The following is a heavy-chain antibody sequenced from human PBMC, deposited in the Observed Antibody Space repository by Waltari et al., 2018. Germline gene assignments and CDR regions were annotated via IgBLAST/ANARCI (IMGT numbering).Heavy chain of an antibody. Sequence: EVQLVESGGGLVKPGGSLRLSCAASGFTFSNAWMSWVRQAPGKRLEWVGRSKSKTDGGTTGDAAPVKGRFTISRDDSKNTLYLQMNSLKTEDTAVYYCTTVGNPYYDFWSGYYTHYYMDVWGKGTTVTISS. CDR1: GFTFSNAW. CDR3: TTVGNPYYDFWSGYYTHYYMDV. V-gene: IGHV3-15*01. CDR2: SKSKTDGGTT. J-gene: IGHJ6*03. D-gene: IGHD3-3*01.